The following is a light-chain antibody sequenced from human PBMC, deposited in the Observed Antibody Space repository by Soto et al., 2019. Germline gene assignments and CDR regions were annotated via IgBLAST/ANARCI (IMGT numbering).Light chain of an antibody. CDR2: DAS. CDR3: QQYGSSPGLIT. CDR1: QNDRNTY. Sequence: DIVLTQSPGTLSLSPGERATLSCRASQNDRNTYLAWYQQKPGQAPRLLIYDASSRATGIPDRFSGSGSGTDFTLTISRLEPEDSAVYYCQQYGSSPGLITFGPGTKVDIK. V-gene: IGKV3-20*01. J-gene: IGKJ3*01.